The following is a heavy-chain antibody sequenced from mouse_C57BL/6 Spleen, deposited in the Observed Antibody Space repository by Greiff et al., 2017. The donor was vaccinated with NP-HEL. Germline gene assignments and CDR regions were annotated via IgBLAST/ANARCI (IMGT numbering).Heavy chain of an antibody. J-gene: IGHJ4*01. D-gene: IGHD2-3*01. CDR2: IDPETGGT. V-gene: IGHV1-15*01. CDR1: GYTFTDYE. Sequence: VQLQQSGAELVRPGASVTLSCKASGYTFTDYEMHWVKQTPVHGLEWIGAIDPETGGTAYNQKFKGKAILNADKSSSTAYMELRSLTSEDSAVYYCTRFDGYYAMDYWGQGTSVTVSS. CDR3: TRFDGYYAMDY.